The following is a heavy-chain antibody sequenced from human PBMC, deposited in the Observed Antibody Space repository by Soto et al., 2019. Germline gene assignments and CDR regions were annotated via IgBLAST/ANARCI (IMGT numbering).Heavy chain of an antibody. CDR2: IYSGSTT. J-gene: IGHJ3*02. V-gene: IGHV4-39*01. D-gene: IGHD3-3*02. CDR3: ARRPLGPDDFDI. CDR1: GDSVSSSTY. Sequence: QLQLQESGPGLVKPWETLSLTCTVSGDSVSSSTYWGWIRQPPGKGLEWIGNIYSGSTTFYNPSLESRVTISVETSKNQFSLKLTSVNAADTAVYYCARRPLGPDDFDIWGQGTLFSVSS.